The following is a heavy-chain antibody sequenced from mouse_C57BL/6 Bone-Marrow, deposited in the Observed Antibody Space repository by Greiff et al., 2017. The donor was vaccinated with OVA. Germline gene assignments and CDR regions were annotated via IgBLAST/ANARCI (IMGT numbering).Heavy chain of an antibody. CDR2: IYPRSGNT. D-gene: IGHD1-1*01. J-gene: IGHJ3*01. CDR3: TRSTVVPVTAY. Sequence: QVQLKESGAELARPGASVKLSCKASGYTFTSYGISWVKQRTGQGLEWIGEIYPRSGNTYYNEKFKGKATLTADKSSSTAYMQLRSLTSEDSAVYFGTRSTVVPVTAYWGQGTLVTVSA. CDR1: GYTFTSYG. V-gene: IGHV1-81*01.